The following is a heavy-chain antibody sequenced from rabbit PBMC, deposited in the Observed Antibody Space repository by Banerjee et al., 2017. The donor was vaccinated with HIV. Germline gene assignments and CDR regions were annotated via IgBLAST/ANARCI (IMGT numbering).Heavy chain of an antibody. CDR1: GFSFSNKCV. V-gene: IGHV1S45*01. CDR3: ARDLSPGTSYYGTRLDL. D-gene: IGHD8-1*01. Sequence: QEQLEESGGGLVKPEGSLTLTCKASGFSFSNKCVMCWVRQAPGKGLEWIACINTSTGNTVYASWAKGRFTLSKTSSTTVTLQMTSLTVADTATYFCARDLSPGTSYYGTRLDLWGQGTLVTVS. J-gene: IGHJ3*01. CDR2: INTSTGNT.